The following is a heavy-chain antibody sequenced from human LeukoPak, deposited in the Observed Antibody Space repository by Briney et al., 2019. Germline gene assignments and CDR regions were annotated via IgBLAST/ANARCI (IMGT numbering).Heavy chain of an antibody. J-gene: IGHJ5*02. CDR2: ISAYNGNT. Sequence: ASVKVSCKASGYTFTSYGISWVRQAPGQGLEWMGWISAYNGNTNYAQKLQGRLTLTTDTSTSTAYMELRSLRSDDTAVYYCARGIAVAPMANWFDPWGQGTLVTVSS. V-gene: IGHV1-18*01. CDR1: GYTFTSYG. D-gene: IGHD6-19*01. CDR3: ARGIAVAPMANWFDP.